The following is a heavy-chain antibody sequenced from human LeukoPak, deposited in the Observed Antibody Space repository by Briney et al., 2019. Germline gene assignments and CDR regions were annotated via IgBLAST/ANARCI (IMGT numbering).Heavy chain of an antibody. CDR3: ATQRPYYYDSSGPYDY. V-gene: IGHV3-23*01. CDR1: GFTFSSYA. D-gene: IGHD3-22*01. CDR2: ISGSGGST. J-gene: IGHJ4*02. Sequence: GGSLRLSCAASGFTFSSYAMSWVRQAPGKGLEWVSAISGSGGSTYYADSVKGRFTISRDDSKNTLYLQMNSLRAEDTAVYYCATQRPYYYDSSGPYDYWGQGTLVTVSS.